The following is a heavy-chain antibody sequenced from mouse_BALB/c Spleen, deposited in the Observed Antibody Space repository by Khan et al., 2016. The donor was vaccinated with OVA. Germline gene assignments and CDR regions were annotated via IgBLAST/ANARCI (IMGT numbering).Heavy chain of an antibody. CDR3: TRHGYVAWFTY. CDR1: GYSFTSYY. CDR2: IDPFSGGT. D-gene: IGHD2-2*01. J-gene: IGHJ3*01. V-gene: IGHV1S135*01. Sequence: EVQLQQSGPELMKPGASVKISCKASGYSFTSYYIHWVIQSHGKSPEWIGYIDPFSGGTTYNQKFKGKATLTADKSSSTAYIQLSNLTSEYSAVYYCTRHGYVAWFTYWGQGTLVTVSA.